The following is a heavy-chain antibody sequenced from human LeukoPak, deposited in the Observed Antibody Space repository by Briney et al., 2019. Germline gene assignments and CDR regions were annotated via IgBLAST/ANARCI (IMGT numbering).Heavy chain of an antibody. CDR1: GGSINRGGAD. Sequence: SQSLSLTCTVSGGSINRGGADWAWIHQHPGKGLELIGGIDYSWRSYYNTSVKSRVTLSLDTSKNQFAMKLSSVTAGDTAVYYCARDNGDYRAIYYYMDVWGKGTPVTVSS. J-gene: IGHJ6*03. V-gene: IGHV4-31*03. CDR2: IDYSWRS. CDR3: ARDNGDYRAIYYYMDV. D-gene: IGHD4-11*01.